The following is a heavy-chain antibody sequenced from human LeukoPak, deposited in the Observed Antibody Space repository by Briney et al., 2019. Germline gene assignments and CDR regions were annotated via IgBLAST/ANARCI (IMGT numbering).Heavy chain of an antibody. CDR3: ARVPHSSTFGGVIVKN. V-gene: IGHV4-31*11. Sequence: PSQTLSLTCAVSGGSISSGGYSWSWIRQPPGKGLEWIGYIYYSGSTYYNPSLKSRVTISVDTSKNQFSLKLSSVTAADTAVYYCARVPHSSTFGGVIVKNWGQGTLVTVSS. CDR2: IYYSGST. J-gene: IGHJ4*02. CDR1: GGSISSGGYS. D-gene: IGHD3-16*02.